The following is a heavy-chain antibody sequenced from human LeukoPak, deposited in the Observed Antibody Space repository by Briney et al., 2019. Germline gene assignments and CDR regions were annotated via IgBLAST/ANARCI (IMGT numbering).Heavy chain of an antibody. D-gene: IGHD3-10*01. J-gene: IGHJ6*02. CDR3: ARQLLKYGSGGGYYYYGMDV. Sequence: GESLKISCKGSGYSFTSYWIGWVRQMPGKGLEWMGIIYPGDSDTRYSPSFQGQVTISADKSISTAYLQWSSLKASDTAMYYCARQLLKYGSGGGYYYYGMDVWGQGTTVTVSS. CDR2: IYPGDSDT. CDR1: GYSFTSYW. V-gene: IGHV5-51*01.